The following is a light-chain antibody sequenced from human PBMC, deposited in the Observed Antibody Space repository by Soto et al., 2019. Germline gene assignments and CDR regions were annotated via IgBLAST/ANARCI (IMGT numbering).Light chain of an antibody. CDR1: SSDVGGYNY. J-gene: IGLJ1*01. V-gene: IGLV2-14*01. CDR2: DVS. CDR3: SSYTSDSTYV. Sequence: QSVLAQPASVSGSPGQSITISCTGTSSDVGGYNYVSWYQEHPGKAPKLMIYDVSNRPSGVSNRFSGSKSGNTASLTISGLQSEDEADYYSSSYTSDSTYVFGPGTKVTVL.